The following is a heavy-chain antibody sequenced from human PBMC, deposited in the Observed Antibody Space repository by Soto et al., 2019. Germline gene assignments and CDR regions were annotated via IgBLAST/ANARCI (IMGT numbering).Heavy chain of an antibody. CDR3: ANLVVVPAAKAGWFDP. CDR2: IYHSGST. V-gene: IGHV4-4*02. D-gene: IGHD2-2*01. J-gene: IGHJ5*02. CDR1: GGSISSSNW. Sequence: TSETLSLTCAVSGGSISSSNWWSWVRQPPGKGLEWIGEIYHSGSTNYNPSLKSRVTISVDKSKNQFSLKLSSVTAADTAVYYCANLVVVPAAKAGWFDPWGQGTLVTVSS.